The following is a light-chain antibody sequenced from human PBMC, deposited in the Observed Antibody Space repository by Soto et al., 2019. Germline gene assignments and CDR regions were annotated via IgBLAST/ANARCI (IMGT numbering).Light chain of an antibody. CDR1: NSDVGGYNY. CDR3: SSYTSNSTWV. J-gene: IGLJ3*02. Sequence: QSALTQPASVSGSPGQSIAISCTGTNSDVGGYNYVSWYQQHPGKAPKLLIYDVSNRPSGVSNRFSGSKSGNMASLTISGLQAEDEADYYCSSYTSNSTWVFGGGTKVTVL. CDR2: DVS. V-gene: IGLV2-14*01.